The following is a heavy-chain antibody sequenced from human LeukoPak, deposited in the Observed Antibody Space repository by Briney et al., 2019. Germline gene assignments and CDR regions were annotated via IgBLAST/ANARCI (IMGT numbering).Heavy chain of an antibody. CDR3: ARGRGQQLVLLVDWFDP. V-gene: IGHV4-31*03. CDR2: IYYSGST. Sequence: SQTLSLTCTVSGGSISSGGYYWSWIRQHPGKGLEWIGYIYYSGSTYYNPSLKSRVTISVDTSKNQFPLKLSSVTAADTAVYYCARGRGQQLVLLVDWFDPWGQGTLVTVSS. J-gene: IGHJ5*02. CDR1: GGSISSGGYY. D-gene: IGHD6-13*01.